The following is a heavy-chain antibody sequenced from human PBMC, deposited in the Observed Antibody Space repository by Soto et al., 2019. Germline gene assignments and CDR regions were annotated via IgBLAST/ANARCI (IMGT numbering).Heavy chain of an antibody. J-gene: IGHJ4*02. V-gene: IGHV4-34*01. CDR3: ARAPYLSLFGGQTEGGY. Sequence: PSETLSLTCAVYGGSFSGYYWSWIRQPPGKGLEWIGEINHSGSTNYNPSLKSRVTISVDTSKNQFSLKLSSVTAADTAVYYCARAPYLSLFGGQTEGGYWGQGTLVTVSS. D-gene: IGHD1-1*01. CDR1: GGSFSGYY. CDR2: INHSGST.